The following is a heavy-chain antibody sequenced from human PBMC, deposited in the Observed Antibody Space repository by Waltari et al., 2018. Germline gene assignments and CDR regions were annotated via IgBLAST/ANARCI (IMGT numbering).Heavy chain of an antibody. J-gene: IGHJ4*02. CDR3: TAGVTTL. D-gene: IGHD4-17*01. CDR1: GISFSSYS. V-gene: IGHV3-21*02. CDR2: INVSTSQI. Sequence: EVQLVESGGGLVRPGGSLRLSCAASGISFSSYSMNWVCQAPGKSVECVSGINVSTSQIDDADSMMSRFTISRDNANKSLYLQMNRLRVEDTAVYYCTAGVTTLWGQGTLVTVSS.